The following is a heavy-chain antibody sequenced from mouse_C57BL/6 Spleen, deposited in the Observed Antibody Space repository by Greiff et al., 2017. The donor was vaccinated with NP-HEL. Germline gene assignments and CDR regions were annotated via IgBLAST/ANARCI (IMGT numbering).Heavy chain of an antibody. V-gene: IGHV1-64*01. Sequence: QVQLQQPGAELVKPGASVKLSCKASGYTFTSYWMHWVKQRPGQGLEWIGMIHPNSGSTNYNEKFKSKATLTVDKSSSTAYMQLSSLTSEDSAVYYCARSRTLYGSSHWYFDVWGTGTTVTVSS. D-gene: IGHD1-1*01. CDR3: ARSRTLYGSSHWYFDV. CDR1: GYTFTSYW. CDR2: IHPNSGST. J-gene: IGHJ1*03.